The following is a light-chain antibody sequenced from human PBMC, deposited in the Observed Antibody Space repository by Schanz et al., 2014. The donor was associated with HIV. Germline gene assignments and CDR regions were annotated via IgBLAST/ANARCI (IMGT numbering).Light chain of an antibody. CDR2: EVT. Sequence: QSALTQPASVSGSPGQSITISCTGTSSDVGAYNLVSWYQQHPGEAPKLMIYEVTQRPSGVSIRFSGSKSGNTASLTISGLQAEDEADYYCCSYAGSSTWGWVFGGGTKLTVL. J-gene: IGLJ3*02. CDR1: SSDVGAYNL. CDR3: CSYAGSSTWGWV. V-gene: IGLV2-23*02.